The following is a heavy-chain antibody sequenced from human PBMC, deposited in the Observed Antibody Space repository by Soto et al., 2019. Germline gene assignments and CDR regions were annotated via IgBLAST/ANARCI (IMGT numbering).Heavy chain of an antibody. CDR2: IWSDGTNK. D-gene: IGHD3-10*02. Sequence: QVQLVESGGGVVQPGRSLRLSCVVSGFTFSSYVMHWVRQAPGKGLEWVAAIWSDGTNKYYADSVKGRFTISRDNSKNTLYLQMNSLRAEDTGVYYCAREGSDYVSDCWGRGTLVTVSS. CDR1: GFTFSSYV. CDR3: AREGSDYVSDC. J-gene: IGHJ4*02. V-gene: IGHV3-33*01.